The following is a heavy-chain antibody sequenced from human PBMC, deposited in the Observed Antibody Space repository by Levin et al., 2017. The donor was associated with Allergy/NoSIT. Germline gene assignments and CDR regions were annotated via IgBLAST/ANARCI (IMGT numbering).Heavy chain of an antibody. CDR2: ISWNSHTI. D-gene: IGHD4-17*01. CDR1: GFTFSDYA. V-gene: IGHV3-9*01. Sequence: GGSLRLSCAASGFTFSDYAMHWVRQAPGKGLEWVSGISWNSHTIGYADSVQGRFTISRDNAKNSLYLQMNSLRAEDTALYYCAKSPHADYTHYWGRGTLVTVSS. CDR3: AKSPHADYTHY. J-gene: IGHJ4*02.